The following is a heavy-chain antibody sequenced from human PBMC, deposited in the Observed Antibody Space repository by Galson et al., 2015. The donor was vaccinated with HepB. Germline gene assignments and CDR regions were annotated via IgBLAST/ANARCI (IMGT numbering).Heavy chain of an antibody. V-gene: IGHV3-23*01. D-gene: IGHD1-26*01. Sequence: SLRLSCAASGSTFDDYAIHWVRQSPGKGLEWVSGISGSGSSTYYAESVKGRFTITRDTSKNTLFLQMDSLRVEDTAAYYCAKDRTGLVGTSARVLKDYYGLDVWGQGTTVTVSS. CDR1: GSTFDDYA. J-gene: IGHJ6*02. CDR3: AKDRTGLVGTSARVLKDYYGLDV. CDR2: ISGSGSST.